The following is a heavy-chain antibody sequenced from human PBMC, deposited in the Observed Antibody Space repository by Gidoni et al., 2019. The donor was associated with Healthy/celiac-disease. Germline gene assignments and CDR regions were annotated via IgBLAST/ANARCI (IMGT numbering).Heavy chain of an antibody. Sequence: QVQLVESGGGVVQPGRSLRLSCAASGFPFSRYGMHWVRQAPGKGLEWVAVISYDGSNKYYADSVKGRFTISRDNSKNTLYLQMNSLRAEDTAVYYCAKDRSGSPHYYYGMDVWGQGTTVTVSS. V-gene: IGHV3-30*18. D-gene: IGHD3-10*01. CDR1: GFPFSRYG. CDR2: ISYDGSNK. J-gene: IGHJ6*02. CDR3: AKDRSGSPHYYYGMDV.